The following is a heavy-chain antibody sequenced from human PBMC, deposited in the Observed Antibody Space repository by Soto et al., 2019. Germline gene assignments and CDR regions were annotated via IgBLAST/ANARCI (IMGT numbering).Heavy chain of an antibody. J-gene: IGHJ4*02. Sequence: ASVKVSCKASGYTFTSYYMHWVRQAPGQGLEWMGIISPSSGSTTYAQKFQGRVTVTRDTSTTTVYMELSSLRSEDTAVYYCARKLSSNGWSAFDYWGPGTLVTVSS. CDR2: ISPSSGST. D-gene: IGHD6-19*01. V-gene: IGHV1-46*01. CDR1: GYTFTSYY. CDR3: ARKLSSNGWSAFDY.